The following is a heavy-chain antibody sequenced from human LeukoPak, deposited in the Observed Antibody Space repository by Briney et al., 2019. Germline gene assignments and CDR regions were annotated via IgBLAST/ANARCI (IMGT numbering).Heavy chain of an antibody. Sequence: GGSLRLSCAASGFTLTRKGMSWVRQTPGRGLEWVSGVGSDDNTHYTDSVRGRFTISRDNANNTLFLQMNSLRVEDTAVYYCAKDLSWWAAADYWGQGALVTVSS. V-gene: IGHV3-23*01. CDR2: VGSDDNT. CDR1: GFTLTRKG. J-gene: IGHJ4*02. D-gene: IGHD2-15*01. CDR3: AKDLSWWAAADY.